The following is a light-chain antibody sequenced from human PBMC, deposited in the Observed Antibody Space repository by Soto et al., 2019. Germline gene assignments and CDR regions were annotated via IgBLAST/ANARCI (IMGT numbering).Light chain of an antibody. J-gene: IGKJ1*01. CDR2: GAS. CDR1: QSVSSSY. CDR3: QQYGSSQT. V-gene: IGKV3-20*01. Sequence: EIVLTQSPGTLSLSPGERATLSCRASQSVSSSYLAWYQRKPGQAPRLLIYGASSRATGIPDGFSGSGSGTDFTLTISRLEPEDFAVYYCQQYGSSQTFGQGTKVEIK.